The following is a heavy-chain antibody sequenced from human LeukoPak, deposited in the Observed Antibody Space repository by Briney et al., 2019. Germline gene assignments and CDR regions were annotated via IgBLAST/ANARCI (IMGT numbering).Heavy chain of an antibody. Sequence: GGSLRLSCEASGFTFIRNGMHWVRQALGKGLEWVAFLRYDGSNQYYADSVQGRFTISRDNSKNTLYLQMYSLRAEDTAVYYCARDDPHYDILTGYYPIDSWGQGTLVTVSS. J-gene: IGHJ4*02. V-gene: IGHV3-30*02. CDR2: LRYDGSNQ. CDR3: ARDDPHYDILTGYYPIDS. CDR1: GFTFIRNG. D-gene: IGHD3-9*01.